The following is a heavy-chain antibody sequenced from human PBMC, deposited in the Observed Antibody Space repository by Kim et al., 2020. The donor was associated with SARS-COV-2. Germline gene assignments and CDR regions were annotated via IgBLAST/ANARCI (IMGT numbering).Heavy chain of an antibody. J-gene: IGHJ4*02. CDR3: ARERAGSSWYPPDY. Sequence: NPTLKRRVTISVDTSKNQFSLKLTSVTAADTAVYYCARERAGSSWYPPDYWGQGTLLTVSS. V-gene: IGHV4-39*02. D-gene: IGHD6-13*01.